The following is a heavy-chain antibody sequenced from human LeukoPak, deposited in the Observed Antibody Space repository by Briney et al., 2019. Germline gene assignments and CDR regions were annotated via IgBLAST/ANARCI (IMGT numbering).Heavy chain of an antibody. V-gene: IGHV3-30*02. J-gene: IGHJ6*03. CDR3: AREQGATDYYMDV. Sequence: GGSLRLSCAASGFTLTSSGMHWVRQAPGKGLEWVAFISYDGSNRYYADSVKGRFTISRDNSKNSLYLQMNSLRAEDTAVYYCAREQGATDYYMDVWGKGTTVTVYS. CDR2: ISYDGSNR. D-gene: IGHD1-26*01. CDR1: GFTLTSSG.